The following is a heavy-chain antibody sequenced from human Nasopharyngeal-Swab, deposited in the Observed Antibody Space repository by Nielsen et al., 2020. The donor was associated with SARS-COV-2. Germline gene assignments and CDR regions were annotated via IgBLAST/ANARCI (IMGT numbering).Heavy chain of an antibody. CDR1: GFSLSTSGAG. V-gene: IGHV2-5*02. CDR3: ARQGDYDILTGYGY. D-gene: IGHD3-9*01. J-gene: IGHJ4*02. Sequence: SGPTLVKPTQTLTLTCTFSGFSLSTSGAGVGWIRQPPGKALEWLALIYWDDDKRYSPSLKSRLTITKDTSKNQVVLTMTNMDPVDTATYYCARQGDYDILTGYGYWGQGTLVTVSS. CDR2: IYWDDDK.